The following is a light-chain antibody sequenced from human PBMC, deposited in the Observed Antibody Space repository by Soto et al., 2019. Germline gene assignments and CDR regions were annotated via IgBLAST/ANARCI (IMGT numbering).Light chain of an antibody. CDR2: DVN. V-gene: IGLV2-14*03. Sequence: QSVLTQPASVSGSPGQSISISCTGTSSDVGAYNYVSWYQQYPGKGPKLIIYDVNNRPSGVSNRFSGSKSGNTASLPISGLHDDDEADYFCSSYTTSTSPYVFGTGTKLTVL. CDR3: SSYTTSTSPYV. CDR1: SSDVGAYNY. J-gene: IGLJ1*01.